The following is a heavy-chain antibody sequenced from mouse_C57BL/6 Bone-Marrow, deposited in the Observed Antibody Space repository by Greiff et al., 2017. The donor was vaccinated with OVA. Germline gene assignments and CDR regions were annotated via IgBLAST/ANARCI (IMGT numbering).Heavy chain of an antibody. CDR3: ARKGFYDY. Sequence: EVQLQQSGPELVKPGASVKISCKASGYTFTDYYMNWVKKSPGKGLEWIGNINPNNGGTSYNQKVKGKATLTLARSSSTAYMELSSLTSEDSAVYYGARKGFYDYWGQGTTLTVSS. V-gene: IGHV1-26*01. D-gene: IGHD3-3*01. J-gene: IGHJ2*01. CDR1: GYTFTDYY. CDR2: INPNNGGT.